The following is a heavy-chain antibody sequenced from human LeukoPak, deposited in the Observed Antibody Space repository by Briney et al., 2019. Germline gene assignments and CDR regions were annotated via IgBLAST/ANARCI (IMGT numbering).Heavy chain of an antibody. Sequence: GGSLRLSCAASGFTFSSYWMSWVRQAPGKGLEWVANIKQDGSEKYYVDSVKGRFTISRDNAKNSLYLQMNSLRAEDTAVYYCARVGVVPAAPDAFDIWGQGTMVTVPS. CDR2: IKQDGSEK. CDR3: ARVGVVPAAPDAFDI. V-gene: IGHV3-7*01. D-gene: IGHD2-2*01. J-gene: IGHJ3*02. CDR1: GFTFSSYW.